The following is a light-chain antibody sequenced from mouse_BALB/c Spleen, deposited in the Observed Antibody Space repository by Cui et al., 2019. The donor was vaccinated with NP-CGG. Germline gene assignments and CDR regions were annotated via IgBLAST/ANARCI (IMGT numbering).Light chain of an antibody. J-gene: IGLJ1*01. CDR2: GTN. V-gene: IGLV1*01. CDR3: ALWYSNHWV. CDR1: TGAVTTSNY. Sequence: QAVVTQESALTTSPGKTVTLTCRSSTGAVTTSNYANWVQEKPDDLFTGLIGGTNNRAPGVPARFSGSLIGDKAALTITGAQTEDEAIYFCALWYSNHWVFGGGTKLTVL.